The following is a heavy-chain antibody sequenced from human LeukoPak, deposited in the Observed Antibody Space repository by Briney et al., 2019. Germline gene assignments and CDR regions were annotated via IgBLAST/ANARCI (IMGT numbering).Heavy chain of an antibody. CDR2: ISGSGDST. CDR1: GFTLSNYA. D-gene: IGHD3-16*02. Sequence: GGSLRLSCAASGFTLSNYAMRWVRQAPGKGLEWVSGISGSGDSTYYADSVKGRFTISRDNSKNTLYLQMNILRAEDTAVYYCAKAIFYDYVWGSYRYPVGWFDPWGQGTLVTVSS. J-gene: IGHJ5*02. CDR3: AKAIFYDYVWGSYRYPVGWFDP. V-gene: IGHV3-23*01.